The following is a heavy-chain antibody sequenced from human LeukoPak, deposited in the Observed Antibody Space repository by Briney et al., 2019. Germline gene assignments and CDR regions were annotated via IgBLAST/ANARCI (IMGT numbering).Heavy chain of an antibody. V-gene: IGHV3-7*01. D-gene: IGHD3-3*01. J-gene: IGHJ6*03. CDR3: AKTKYTIFGVVGYYMDV. Sequence: PGGSLRLSCAASGFTFNSYWMSWVRQAPGKGLEWVANIKQDGSEEYSVDSVKGRFTISRDNAKNSLYLQMNSLRAEDTAVYYCAKTKYTIFGVVGYYMDVWGKGTTVTVSS. CDR1: GFTFNSYW. CDR2: IKQDGSEE.